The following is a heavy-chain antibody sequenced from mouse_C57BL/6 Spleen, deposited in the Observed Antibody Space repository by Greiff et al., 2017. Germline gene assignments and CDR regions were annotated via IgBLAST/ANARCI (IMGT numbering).Heavy chain of an antibody. V-gene: IGHV1-64*01. D-gene: IGHD1-1*01. CDR1: GYTFTSYG. CDR2: IHPNSGST. J-gene: IGHJ3*01. Sequence: QVQLKQHGAELVKPGASVKLSCKASGYTFTSYGMHWVQQRPGKGLEWIGMIHPNSGSTNYNEKFKGQATLTVDKSSTTAYMQLSSLTSEDSAGYYGARVLWTDYGSSPSYEYWGQGTLVTVSA. CDR3: ARVLWTDYGSSPSYEY.